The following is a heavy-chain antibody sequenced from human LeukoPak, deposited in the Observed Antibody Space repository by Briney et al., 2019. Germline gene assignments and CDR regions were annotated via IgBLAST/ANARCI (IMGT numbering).Heavy chain of an antibody. CDR3: ARDVERTGGTYYYGSGSPRG. Sequence: GGSLRLSCAASGFTFSNYATSWVRQASGKGLEWVSYISTGSSTIYYADSVKGRFTISRDNAKNSLYLQMNSLRDEDTAVYYCARDVERTGGTYYYGSGSPRGWGQGTLVTVSS. D-gene: IGHD3-10*01. CDR2: ISTGSSTI. CDR1: GFTFSNYA. J-gene: IGHJ4*02. V-gene: IGHV3-48*02.